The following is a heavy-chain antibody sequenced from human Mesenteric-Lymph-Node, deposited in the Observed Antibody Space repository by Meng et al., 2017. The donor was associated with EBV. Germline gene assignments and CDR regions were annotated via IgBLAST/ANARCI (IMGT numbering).Heavy chain of an antibody. CDR1: GGPLSSSSYY. D-gene: IGHD3-9*01. CDR2: IYYSGNT. CDR3: ARLYDNYVDY. J-gene: IGHJ4*02. V-gene: IGHV4-39*01. Sequence: SGPGRGKASETLSLHCSVLGGPLSSSSYYWAWIRQPPGKGLEWIGTIYYSGNTFYNPSLESRITLSVDTSTNQFSLNLRSVSAPDTAVYYCARLYDNYVDYWGRGSLVTVSS.